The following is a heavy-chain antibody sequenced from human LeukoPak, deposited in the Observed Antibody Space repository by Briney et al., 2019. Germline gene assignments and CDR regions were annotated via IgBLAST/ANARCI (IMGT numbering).Heavy chain of an antibody. CDR3: ARIVVADFDY. J-gene: IGHJ4*02. D-gene: IGHD3-22*01. CDR2: IFYSGST. V-gene: IGHV4-39*07. Sequence: SETLSLTCTVSGGSISTSNYYWGWIRQPPGKGLEWIGNIFYSGSTYYSPSLRSRVTISLDTSRNQFSPKLNSVTAADTAVYYCARIVVADFDYWGQGTLVTVSS. CDR1: GGSISTSNYY.